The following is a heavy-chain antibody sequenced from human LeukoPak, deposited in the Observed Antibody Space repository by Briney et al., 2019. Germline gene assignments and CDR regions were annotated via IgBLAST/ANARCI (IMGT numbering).Heavy chain of an antibody. CDR1: GYTFTSYG. CDR2: ISAYNGNT. V-gene: IGHV1-18*01. J-gene: IGHJ4*02. CDR3: ARDRPHYYDSRRYGTYLYFDY. D-gene: IGHD3-22*01. Sequence: ASVKVSCKASGYTFTSYGISWVRQAPGQGLEWMGWISAYNGNTNYAQKLQGRVTMTTDTSTSTAYMELRSLRSDDTAVYYCARDRPHYYDSRRYGTYLYFDYWGQGTLVTVSS.